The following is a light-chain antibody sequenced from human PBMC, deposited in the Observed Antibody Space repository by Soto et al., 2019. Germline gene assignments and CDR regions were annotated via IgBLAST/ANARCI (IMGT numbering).Light chain of an antibody. CDR1: SSNIGAGYD. Sequence: ISCTGSSSNIGAGYDVHWYQQLPGTAPKLLIYGNSNRPSGVPDRFSGSKSGTSASLAITGLQAEDEADYYCQSYASSLSGVVFGGGTKLTVL. J-gene: IGLJ2*01. V-gene: IGLV1-40*01. CDR3: QSYASSLSGVV. CDR2: GNS.